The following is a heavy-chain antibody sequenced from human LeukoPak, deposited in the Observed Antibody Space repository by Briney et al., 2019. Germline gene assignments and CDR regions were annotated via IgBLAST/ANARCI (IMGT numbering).Heavy chain of an antibody. CDR3: ARDVPSDILTGYYDDAYFDY. CDR1: GFTFSTYW. Sequence: PGGSLRLSCSASGFTFSTYWMSWVRQAPGQGLEWMGWISAYNGNTNYAQKLQGRVTMTTDTSTSTAYMELRSLRSDDTAVYYCARDVPSDILTGYYDDAYFDYWGQGTLVTVSS. D-gene: IGHD3-9*01. J-gene: IGHJ4*02. V-gene: IGHV1-18*01. CDR2: ISAYNGNT.